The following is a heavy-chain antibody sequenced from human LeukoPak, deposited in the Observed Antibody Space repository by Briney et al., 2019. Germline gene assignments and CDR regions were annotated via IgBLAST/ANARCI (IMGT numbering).Heavy chain of an antibody. V-gene: IGHV4-34*01. J-gene: IGHJ4*02. Sequence: PSETLSLTCAVYGGSFSGYYWSWIRQPPGKGLEWIGEINHSGSTNYSPSLKSRVTISVDTSKNQFSLKLSSVTAADTAVYYCARGKLYYYDSSGYPRTYYFDYWGQGTLVTVSS. CDR3: ARGKLYYYDSSGYPRTYYFDY. D-gene: IGHD3-22*01. CDR1: GGSFSGYY. CDR2: INHSGST.